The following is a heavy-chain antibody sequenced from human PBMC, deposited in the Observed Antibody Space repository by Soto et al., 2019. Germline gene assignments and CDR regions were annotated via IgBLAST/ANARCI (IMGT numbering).Heavy chain of an antibody. V-gene: IGHV4-39*01. CDR3: ARGGYDY. D-gene: IGHD1-26*01. CDR2: IYYSGST. Sequence: QLQLQESGPGLVKPSETLSLTCTVSGGSISSSSYYWGWIRQPPGKGLECIGTIYYSGSTYYNPSLKSRVTISVDTSKNQFSLRLSSVTASDTAVYYCARGGYDYWGQGTLVTVSS. J-gene: IGHJ4*02. CDR1: GGSISSSSYY.